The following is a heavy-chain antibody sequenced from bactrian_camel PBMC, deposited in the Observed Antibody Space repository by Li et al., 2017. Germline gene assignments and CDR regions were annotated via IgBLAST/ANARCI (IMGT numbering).Heavy chain of an antibody. Sequence: VQLVESGGGSVQAGGSLKLSCAPSSGSIFNTCGMGWFRQAPGKERELVSTIGRDGSTTYADSVKGRFTISQDNAANTVYLQMNNLEPEDTAMYYCAAGPTWDSTCERFSDWGQGTQVTVS. CDR1: SGSIFNTCG. D-gene: IGHD7*01. CDR2: IGRDGST. V-gene: IGHV3S53*01. J-gene: IGHJ4*01. CDR3: AAGPTWDSTCERFSD.